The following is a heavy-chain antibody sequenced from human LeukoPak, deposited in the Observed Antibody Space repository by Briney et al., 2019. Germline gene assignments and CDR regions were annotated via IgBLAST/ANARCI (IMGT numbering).Heavy chain of an antibody. D-gene: IGHD2-2*01. CDR1: GFTFSSYW. CDR2: IKQDGSEK. V-gene: IGHV3-7*01. Sequence: QTGGFLRLSCAASGFTFSSYWMSWVRQAPGKGLEWVANIKQDGSEKYYVDSVKGRFTISRDNAKNSLYLQMNSLRAEDTAVYYCAREGGGVVPAANWFDPWGQGTLVTVSS. CDR3: AREGGGVVPAANWFDP. J-gene: IGHJ5*02.